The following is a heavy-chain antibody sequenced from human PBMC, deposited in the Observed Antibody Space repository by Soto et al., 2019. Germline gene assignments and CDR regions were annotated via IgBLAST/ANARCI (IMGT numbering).Heavy chain of an antibody. CDR2: ISGSGDST. Sequence: EVQLLESGGGLVQPGGSLRLSCAVSGFTLNSYAMSWVRQAPGKGLEWVSAISGSGDSTYYADSVKGRFISSRDNSKNTLYLQMNSLRAEDTAVYYCAKDGSRYYDYWSGYSSWGQGTLVTVSS. CDR1: GFTLNSYA. J-gene: IGHJ5*02. CDR3: AKDGSRYYDYWSGYSS. D-gene: IGHD3-3*01. V-gene: IGHV3-23*01.